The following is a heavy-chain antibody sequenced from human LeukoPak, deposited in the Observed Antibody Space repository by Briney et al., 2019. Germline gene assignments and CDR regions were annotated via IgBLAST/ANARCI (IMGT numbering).Heavy chain of an antibody. CDR3: VSTGYYYDSSGSGEYFQH. CDR2: ISSSSYI. D-gene: IGHD3-22*01. CDR1: GFTFSSYS. J-gene: IGHJ1*01. Sequence: GGSLRLSCAASGFTFSSYSMNWVRQAPGKGLEWVSSISSSSYIYYADSVKGRFTISSDNAKNSLYLQMNSLRAEDTAVYYCVSTGYYYDSSGSGEYFQHWGQGTLVTVSS. V-gene: IGHV3-21*01.